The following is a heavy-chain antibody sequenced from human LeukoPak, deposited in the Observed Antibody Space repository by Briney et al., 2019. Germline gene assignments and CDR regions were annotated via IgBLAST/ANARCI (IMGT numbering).Heavy chain of an antibody. CDR1: GFSFRNYA. J-gene: IGHJ4*02. Sequence: GGSLRLSCAASGFSFRNYAMSWVRQAPGKGLEWVSSISDSGGATYYADSVEGRFTISRDNSRNTLYLQLNSLGADDTAVYYCAKIAPWGAVTTTDGFDYWGQGTLVTVSS. D-gene: IGHD4-17*01. CDR2: ISDSGGAT. CDR3: AKIAPWGAVTTTDGFDY. V-gene: IGHV3-23*01.